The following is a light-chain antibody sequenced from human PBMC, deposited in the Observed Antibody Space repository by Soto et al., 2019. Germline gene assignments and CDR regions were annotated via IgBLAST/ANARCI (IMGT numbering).Light chain of an antibody. J-gene: IGLJ1*01. Sequence: QSALTQPPSVSGAPGQRVTISCTGSSSNIGAGYDVHWYQQLPGTAPKLLIYANNIRPSGVPGRFSGSKSGTSASLAIPGLQAEDEADYYCQSYDSSLSGYVFGTGTKVTVL. V-gene: IGLV1-40*01. CDR1: SSNIGAGYD. CDR3: QSYDSSLSGYV. CDR2: ANN.